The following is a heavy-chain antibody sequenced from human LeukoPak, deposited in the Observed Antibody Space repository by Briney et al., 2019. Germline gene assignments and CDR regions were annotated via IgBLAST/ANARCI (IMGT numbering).Heavy chain of an antibody. CDR3: ARTHMQLGDDYYYYMDV. V-gene: IGHV1-8*03. J-gene: IGHJ6*03. CDR2: MNPNSGNT. Sequence: VASVKASCKASGYTFTSYDINWVRQATGQGLEWMGWMNPNSGNTGYAQKFQGRVTITRNTSISTAYMELSSLRSEDTAVYYCARTHMQLGDDYYYYMDVWGKGTTVTVSS. CDR1: GYTFTSYD. D-gene: IGHD6-13*01.